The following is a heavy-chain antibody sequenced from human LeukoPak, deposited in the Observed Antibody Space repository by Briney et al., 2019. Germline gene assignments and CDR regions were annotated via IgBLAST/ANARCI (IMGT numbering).Heavy chain of an antibody. CDR2: IKQDGSEK. V-gene: IGHV3-7*01. Sequence: PGGSLRLSCAASGFTFSSYWMSWVRQAPGEGLEWVANIKQDGSEKYYVDSVKGRFTISRDNAKNSLYLQMNSLRAEDTAVYYCARTTRGDAFDIWGQGTMVTVSS. CDR1: GFTFSSYW. CDR3: ARTTRGDAFDI. D-gene: IGHD1-1*01. J-gene: IGHJ3*02.